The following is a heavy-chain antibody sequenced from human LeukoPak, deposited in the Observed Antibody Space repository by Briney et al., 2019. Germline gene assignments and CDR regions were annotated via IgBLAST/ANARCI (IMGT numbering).Heavy chain of an antibody. CDR1: GYTLSELS. J-gene: IGHJ5*02. CDR3: ATVVFRYSSSHGNWFDP. Sequence: VASVKVSCKVSGYTLSELSMHWVRQAPGKGLEWMGGFDPEDGETIYAQKFQGRVTMTEDTSTDTAYMELSSLRSEDTAVYYCATVVFRYSSSHGNWFDPWGQGTLVTVSS. CDR2: FDPEDGET. D-gene: IGHD6-13*01. V-gene: IGHV1-24*01.